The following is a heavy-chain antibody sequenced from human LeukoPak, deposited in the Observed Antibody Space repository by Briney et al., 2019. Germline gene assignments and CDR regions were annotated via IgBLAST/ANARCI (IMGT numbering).Heavy chain of an antibody. Sequence: PGGSLRLSCAASGFSFTTHWMTWVRQAPGKGLEWVANIKEDGSQKHYVDSVKGRFTISRDNAKNSLYLQMDSLRAEDTAVYYCAEGGSYSDYWGQGTLVTVSS. CDR3: AEGGSYSDY. D-gene: IGHD2-21*01. CDR2: IKEDGSQK. J-gene: IGHJ4*02. CDR1: GFSFTTHW. V-gene: IGHV3-7*01.